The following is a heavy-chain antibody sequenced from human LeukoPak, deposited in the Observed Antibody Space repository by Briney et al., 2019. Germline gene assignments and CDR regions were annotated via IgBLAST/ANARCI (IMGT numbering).Heavy chain of an antibody. J-gene: IGHJ4*02. CDR2: INRDGTTT. CDR3: ARGLNGDYY. CDR1: GFIVSSNY. V-gene: IGHV3-74*01. Sequence: GGSLRLSCAASGFIVSSNYMTWVRQAPGKGLVWVSRINRDGTTTAYADSVKGRFTISRDNAKNTLYLQMNSLRAEDTAVYYCARGLNGDYYWGQGTLVTVSS. D-gene: IGHD2-21*02.